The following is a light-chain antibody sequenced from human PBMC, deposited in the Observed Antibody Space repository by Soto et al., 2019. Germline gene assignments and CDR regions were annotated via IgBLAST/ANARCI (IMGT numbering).Light chain of an antibody. CDR3: QSYDSSLSGWV. CDR2: GNS. J-gene: IGLJ3*02. Sequence: QSVLTQPPSVSGAPGQRVTIPCTGSSSNIGAGYDVHWYQQLPGTAPKLLIYGNSHRPSGVPDRFSGSKSGTSASLAITGLQAEDEADYYCQSYDSSLSGWVFGGGTKLTVL. CDR1: SSNIGAGYD. V-gene: IGLV1-40*01.